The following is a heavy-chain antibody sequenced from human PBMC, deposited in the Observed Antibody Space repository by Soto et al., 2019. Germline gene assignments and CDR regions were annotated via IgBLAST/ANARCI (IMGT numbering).Heavy chain of an antibody. D-gene: IGHD5-12*01. CDR2: IGGRGNSA. V-gene: IGHV3-23*01. J-gene: IGHJ3*01. Sequence: PXESLRLSCAASGFIFTNYAMNGVRRAPGKGLEWVSVIGGRGNSAYYADSVQGRFTISRDNSKNTLSLQMSSLTADDTAIYYCVREGRGSFDFWGRGTMVTVSS. CDR3: VREGRGSFDF. CDR1: GFIFTNYA.